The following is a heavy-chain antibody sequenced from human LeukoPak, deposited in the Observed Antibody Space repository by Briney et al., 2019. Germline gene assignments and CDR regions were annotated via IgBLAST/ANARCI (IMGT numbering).Heavy chain of an antibody. CDR1: GGSFSGYY. V-gene: IGHV4-34*01. Sequence: SETLSLTCAVYGGSFSGYYWSWIRQPPGKGLEWIGEINHSGSTNYNPSLQSRVTISVDTSKNQFSMKLSSVTAADTAVYYCASNVGPPAFDYWGQGTLVTVSS. CDR3: ASNVGPPAFDY. CDR2: INHSGST. J-gene: IGHJ4*02.